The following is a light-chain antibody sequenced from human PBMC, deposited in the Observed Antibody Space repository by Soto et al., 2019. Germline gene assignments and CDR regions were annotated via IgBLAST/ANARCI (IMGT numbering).Light chain of an antibody. J-gene: IGLJ2*01. CDR2: EVN. CDR3: SSYTSTNTLAV. Sequence: QSALTQPASVSGSPGQSITISCTGTSSDIGNYNYVSWYQQYPGKAPKLMIFEVNNRPSGVSNRFSGSKSGNTASLTISGLRAEDEADYYCSSYTSTNTLAVFGGGTKLTVL. CDR1: SSDIGNYNY. V-gene: IGLV2-14*01.